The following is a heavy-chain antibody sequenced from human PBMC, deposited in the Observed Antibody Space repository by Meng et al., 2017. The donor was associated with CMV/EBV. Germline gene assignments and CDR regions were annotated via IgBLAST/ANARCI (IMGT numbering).Heavy chain of an antibody. CDR1: GFTFSSYE. Sequence: GESLKISCAASGFTFSSYEMNWVRQAPGKGLEWISYISSSGSSIYYADSVKGRFTFSRDNAKNSLYLQMSSLRAEDTAVYYCARGPNYYDSKYYYYGMDVWGQGTTVTVSS. V-gene: IGHV3-48*03. CDR3: ARGPNYYDSKYYYYGMDV. D-gene: IGHD3-22*01. J-gene: IGHJ6*02. CDR2: ISSSGSSI.